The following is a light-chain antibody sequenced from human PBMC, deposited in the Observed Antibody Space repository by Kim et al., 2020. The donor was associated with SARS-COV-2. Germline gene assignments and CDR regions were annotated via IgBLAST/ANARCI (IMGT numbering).Light chain of an antibody. Sequence: PGQTARVTCSGDALPMKFAYWFQQKPGQAPVLVISKDTQRPSGIPERFSGSSSGTTVTLTISGVQAEDEADYYCQSADISVTFWVFGGGTQLTVL. J-gene: IGLJ3*02. V-gene: IGLV3-25*03. CDR3: QSADISVTFWV. CDR1: ALPMKF. CDR2: KDT.